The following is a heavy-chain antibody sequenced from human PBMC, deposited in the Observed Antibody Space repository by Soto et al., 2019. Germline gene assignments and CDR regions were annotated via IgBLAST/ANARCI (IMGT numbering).Heavy chain of an antibody. CDR2: INQSGRT. CDR3: ARDPGSGSYYGWFDP. CDR1: GGSFSGYY. Sequence: SETLSLTCTVYGGSFSGYYWSWIRQPPGKGLEWIGEINQSGRTNYNPSLKSRVTISVDTSKNQFSLKLSSVTAADTAVYYCARDPGSGSYYGWFDPWGQGTLVTVSS. D-gene: IGHD3-10*01. V-gene: IGHV4-34*01. J-gene: IGHJ5*02.